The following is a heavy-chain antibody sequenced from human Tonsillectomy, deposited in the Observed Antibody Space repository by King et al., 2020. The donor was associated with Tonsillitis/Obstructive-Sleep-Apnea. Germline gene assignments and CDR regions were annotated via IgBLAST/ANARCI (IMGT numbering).Heavy chain of an antibody. D-gene: IGHD2-2*02. CDR3: AKVHDCSSTSCYMIIDAFDI. J-gene: IGHJ3*02. Sequence: EVQLQESGGGLVQPGGSLRLSCAASGFTFSSYAMSLFRQAPGQGLTWVSASSGSGGSTYYADPVQGRFTISRDNSKNTLYLKMNSLRAEDTAVYYCAKVHDCSSTSCYMIIDAFDIWGQGTMVTVSS. V-gene: IGHV3-23*01. CDR1: GFTFSSYA. CDR2: SSGSGGST.